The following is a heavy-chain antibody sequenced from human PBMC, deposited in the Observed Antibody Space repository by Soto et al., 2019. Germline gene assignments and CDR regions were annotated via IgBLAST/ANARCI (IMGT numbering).Heavy chain of an antibody. CDR1: GYTFTSYA. CDR2: INAGNGNT. D-gene: IGHD5-18*01. V-gene: IGHV1-3*01. J-gene: IGHJ5*02. Sequence: ASVKVSCKASGYTFTSYAIHWVRQAPGQRLEWMGWINAGNGNTKYSQKFQGRVTITRDTSTSTAYMELSSLRSEDTAVYYCARAWGYGYGFDPWGQGTLVTVSS. CDR3: ARAWGYGYGFDP.